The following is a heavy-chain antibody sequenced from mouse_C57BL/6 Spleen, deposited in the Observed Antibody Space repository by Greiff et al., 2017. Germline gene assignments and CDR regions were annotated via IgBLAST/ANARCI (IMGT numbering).Heavy chain of an antibody. CDR1: GYSFTGYY. Sequence: VQLQQSGPELVKPGASVKISCKASGYSFTGYYMNWVKQSPEKSLEWIGELNPSTGGTTYNQKFKAKATLTVDKSSSTAYMQLKSLTSEDAAVYYCATGTGFAYWGQGTLVTVSA. J-gene: IGHJ3*01. CDR3: ATGTGFAY. V-gene: IGHV1-42*01. D-gene: IGHD4-1*01. CDR2: LNPSTGGT.